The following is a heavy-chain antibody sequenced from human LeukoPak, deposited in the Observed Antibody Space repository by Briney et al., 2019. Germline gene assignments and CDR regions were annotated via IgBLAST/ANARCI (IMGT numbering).Heavy chain of an antibody. D-gene: IGHD3-10*01. CDR3: ARGVRYYGSGSTIGMDV. CDR1: GGSFSGYY. CDR2: INHSGST. V-gene: IGHV4-34*01. Sequence: SETLSPTCAVYGGSFSGYYWSWIRQPPGKGLEWIGEINHSGSTNYNPSLKSRVTISVDTSKNQFSLKLSSVTAADTAVYYCARGVRYYGSGSTIGMDVWGKGTTVTVSS. J-gene: IGHJ6*04.